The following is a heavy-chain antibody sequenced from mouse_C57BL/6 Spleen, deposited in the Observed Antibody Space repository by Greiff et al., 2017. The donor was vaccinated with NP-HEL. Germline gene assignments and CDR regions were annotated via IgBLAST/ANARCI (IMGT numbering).Heavy chain of an antibody. CDR3: ASRQLRLRYYAMDY. J-gene: IGHJ4*01. D-gene: IGHD3-2*02. V-gene: IGHV1-50*01. CDR1: GYTFTSYW. Sequence: VQLQQPGAELVKPGASVKLSCKASGYTFTSYWMQWVKQRPGQGLEWIGEIDPSDSYTNYNQKFKGKATLTVDTSSSTAYMQLSSLTSEDSAVYYCASRQLRLRYYAMDYWGQGTSVTVSS. CDR2: IDPSDSYT.